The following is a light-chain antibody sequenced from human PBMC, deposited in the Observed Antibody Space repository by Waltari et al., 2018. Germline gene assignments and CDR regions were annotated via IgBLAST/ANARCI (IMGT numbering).Light chain of an antibody. CDR2: AAS. J-gene: IGKJ1*01. Sequence: AIRMTQSPSSFSASTGDRVTITCRARQGISSYLAWYQQKPGKAPKLLIYAASTLQSGVPSRFSGSGSGTYFTLTISCLQSEDFATYYCQQYYSYPGTFGQGTKVEIK. CDR3: QQYYSYPGT. V-gene: IGKV1-8*01. CDR1: QGISSY.